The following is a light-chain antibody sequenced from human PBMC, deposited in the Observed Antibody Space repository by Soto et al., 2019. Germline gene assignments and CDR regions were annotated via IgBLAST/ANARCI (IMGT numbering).Light chain of an antibody. Sequence: VFPQSPGTLSLSQGERATLSCRASQSVSRSYLGWYQQKPGQAPRLLMYGASIRAAGVPDRFSGSGSGTEFTLTISRLEPEDFTVYYCHHYETFGQGTKVDIK. V-gene: IGKV3-20*01. CDR3: HHYET. J-gene: IGKJ1*01. CDR1: QSVSRSY. CDR2: GAS.